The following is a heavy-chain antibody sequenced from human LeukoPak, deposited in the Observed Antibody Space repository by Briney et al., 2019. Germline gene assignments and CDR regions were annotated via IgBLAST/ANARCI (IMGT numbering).Heavy chain of an antibody. CDR2: ISYDGSNK. Sequence: PGRSLRLSCAASGFTFSSYVMHWVGQAPGKGLEWVAVISYDGSNKYYVDSVKGRFTISRDNSKNTLYLQMNSLRAEDTAVYYCARGTVGDYNWFDLWGQGTLVTVSS. CDR1: GFTFSSYV. D-gene: IGHD3-16*01. V-gene: IGHV3-30*03. J-gene: IGHJ5*02. CDR3: ARGTVGDYNWFDL.